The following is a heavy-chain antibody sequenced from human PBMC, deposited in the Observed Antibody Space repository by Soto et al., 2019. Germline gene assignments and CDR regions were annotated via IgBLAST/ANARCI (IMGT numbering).Heavy chain of an antibody. D-gene: IGHD6-19*01. J-gene: IGHJ6*02. CDR1: GGTFSSYA. Sequence: VKVSCKASGGTFSSYAISWVRQAPGQGLEWMGGIIPIFGTANYAQKFQGRVTITADKSTSTAYMELSSLRSEDTAVYYCVVAVAAYYYYGMDVWGQGTTVTVSS. CDR3: VVAVAAYYYYGMDV. V-gene: IGHV1-69*13. CDR2: IIPIFGTA.